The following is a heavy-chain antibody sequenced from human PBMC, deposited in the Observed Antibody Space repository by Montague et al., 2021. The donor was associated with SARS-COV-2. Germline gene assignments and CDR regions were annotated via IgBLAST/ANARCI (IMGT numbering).Heavy chain of an antibody. CDR1: GGSISSSSYY. Sequence: SETLSLTCTVSGGSISSSSYYWGWIRQPPGKGLEWIGSIYYSGSTYYNPSLKSRVTISVDTSKNQFSLKLSSVTAADTAMYYCARVGRQQLVRLSGMDVWGQGTRVTVS. V-gene: IGHV4-39*07. CDR2: IYYSGST. J-gene: IGHJ6*02. CDR3: ARVGRQQLVRLSGMDV. D-gene: IGHD6-13*01.